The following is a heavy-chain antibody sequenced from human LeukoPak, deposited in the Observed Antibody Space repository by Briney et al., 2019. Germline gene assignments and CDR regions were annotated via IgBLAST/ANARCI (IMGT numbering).Heavy chain of an antibody. Sequence: TSETLSLTCTVSGGSISSSYWSWIRQPPGRGLEWIGYTSHSGSTNYKPSLKSRVSISVDTSKNQFSLKLTSVTAADTAMYYCKRGYYDARGDSNPFDIWGQGTMFTVSS. CDR3: KRGYYDARGDSNPFDI. D-gene: IGHD3-22*01. J-gene: IGHJ3*02. CDR1: GGSISSSY. V-gene: IGHV4-59*01. CDR2: TSHSGST.